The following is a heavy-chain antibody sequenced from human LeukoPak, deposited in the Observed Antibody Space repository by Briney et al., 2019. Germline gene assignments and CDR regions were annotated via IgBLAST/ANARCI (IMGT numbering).Heavy chain of an antibody. V-gene: IGHV3-33*06. CDR1: GFTFSNYG. CDR3: AKGYYDSTALGY. J-gene: IGHJ4*02. D-gene: IGHD3-22*01. CDR2: IWYDGSNK. Sequence: GGSLRLSCXASGFTFSNYGMHWVRKAAGKGLEWVAVIWYDGSNKHYADSVKGRFTISRDNSKNTLYLQMNSLRAEDTAVYYCAKGYYDSTALGYWGQGTLVTVSS.